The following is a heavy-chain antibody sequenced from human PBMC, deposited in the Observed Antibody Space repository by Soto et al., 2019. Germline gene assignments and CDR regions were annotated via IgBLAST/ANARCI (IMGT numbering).Heavy chain of an antibody. V-gene: IGHV4-59*01. Sequence: SSETLSLTCSVSGGSMSEYFWSWIRQSPGKGLEWIGYIYYLGSTDYNPSLKSRVTISVDTSKRQFSLRLTSVTAADTAVYYCARDGYDGSGSPYPAYWGPGTQVTVSS. CDR1: GGSMSEYF. D-gene: IGHD3-10*01. CDR2: IYYLGST. J-gene: IGHJ4*02. CDR3: ARDGYDGSGSPYPAY.